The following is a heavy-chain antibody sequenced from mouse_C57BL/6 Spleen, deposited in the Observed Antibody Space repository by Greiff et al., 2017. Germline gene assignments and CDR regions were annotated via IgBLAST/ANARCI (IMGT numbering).Heavy chain of an antibody. CDR2: FYPGSGSI. Sequence: QVQLQQSGAELVKPGASVKLSCKASGYTFTEYTIHWVKQRSGQGLEWIGWFYPGSGSIKYNEKFKDKATLTADKSSSTVYMELSILTSEDSAVDFGARHEEDTAQAPWFAYWGQGTLVTVSA. D-gene: IGHD3-2*02. CDR3: ARHEEDTAQAPWFAY. CDR1: GYTFTEYT. J-gene: IGHJ3*01. V-gene: IGHV1-62-2*01.